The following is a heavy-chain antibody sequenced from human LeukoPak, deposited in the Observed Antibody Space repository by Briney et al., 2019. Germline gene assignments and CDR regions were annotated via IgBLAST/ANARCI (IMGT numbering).Heavy chain of an antibody. CDR3: ARDQVTMVRGVIISDY. Sequence: SETLSPTCTVSGGSISSGSYYWSWIRQPAGKGLEWIGRIYTSGSTNYNPSLKSRVTISVDTSKNQFSLKLSSVTAADTAVYYCARDQVTMVRGVIISDYWGQRTLVTVSS. D-gene: IGHD3-10*01. CDR2: IYTSGST. CDR1: GGSISSGSYY. V-gene: IGHV4-61*02. J-gene: IGHJ4*02.